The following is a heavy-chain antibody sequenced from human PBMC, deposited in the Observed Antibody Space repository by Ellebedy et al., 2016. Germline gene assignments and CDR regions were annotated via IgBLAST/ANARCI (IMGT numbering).Heavy chain of an antibody. CDR3: ARELSSSWYGGPTYYFDY. J-gene: IGHJ4*02. CDR1: GAPISSRNYY. CDR2: IFYSGST. D-gene: IGHD6-13*01. Sequence: SETLSLXCTVSGAPISSRNYYWGWIRQPPGKGLEWIGNIFYSGSTNYNPSLKSRVTISVDTSKNQFSLKLSSVTAADTAVYYCARELSSSWYGGPTYYFDYWGQGTLVTVSS. V-gene: IGHV4-39*07.